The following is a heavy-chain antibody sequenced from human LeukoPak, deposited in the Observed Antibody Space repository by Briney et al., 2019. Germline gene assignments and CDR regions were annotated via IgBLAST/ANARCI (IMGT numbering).Heavy chain of an antibody. CDR3: AKGGGWFDP. CDR1: GFTFSSSA. D-gene: IGHD2-15*01. Sequence: GGSLRLSSAASGFTFSSSAMSWVRQAPGKGLEWVSTISASGGSTYYAVSVKGRFTISRDDSENTLYLQMNSLRAEDTAVYYCAKGGGWFDPWGQGTLVTVSS. CDR2: ISASGGST. V-gene: IGHV3-23*01. J-gene: IGHJ5*02.